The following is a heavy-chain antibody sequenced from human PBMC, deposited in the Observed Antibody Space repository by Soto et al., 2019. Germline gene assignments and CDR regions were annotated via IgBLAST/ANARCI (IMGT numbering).Heavy chain of an antibody. CDR2: IYPGNSDT. Sequence: EVQLVQSGAEVKKPGESLRISCEGYGYIFATYWIAWVRQMPGKGPEWMGIIYPGNSDTRYSPSFQGQITISADKSINTAYLQWRSLKASDTALYYCTRHSGLDSSGAYDYWGQGTLVTVSS. CDR1: GYIFATYW. V-gene: IGHV5-51*01. CDR3: TRHSGLDSSGAYDY. D-gene: IGHD3-22*01. J-gene: IGHJ4*02.